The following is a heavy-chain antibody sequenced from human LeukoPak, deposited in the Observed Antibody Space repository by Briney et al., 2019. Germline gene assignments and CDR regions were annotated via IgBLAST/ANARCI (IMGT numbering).Heavy chain of an antibody. CDR3: ARDDGGNPNDAFDI. CDR2: INSNEGSR. D-gene: IGHD4-23*01. J-gene: IGHJ3*02. CDR1: GFTFSDFW. Sequence: PGGSLRLSCTASGFTFSDFWMHWVRQAPGKGLVWVSRINSNEGSRGYADSARGRFTISRDNAKSTLYLQMNSLRAEDTAVYYCARDDGGNPNDAFDIWGQGTMVTVSS. V-gene: IGHV3-74*01.